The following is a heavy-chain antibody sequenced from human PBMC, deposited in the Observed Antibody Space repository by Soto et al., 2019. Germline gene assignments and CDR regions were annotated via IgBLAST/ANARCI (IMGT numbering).Heavy chain of an antibody. J-gene: IGHJ4*02. CDR1: GGSISNYF. CDR3: ARQLYSGYDYYYFDC. D-gene: IGHD5-12*01. CDR2: IYYSRNT. V-gene: IGHV4-59*08. Sequence: SETLSLTCTVSGGSISNYFWSWIRQPPGKGLEWIGYIYYSRNTNYNPSLKSRVTISVDTSKNQFSLNLSSVTAADTAVYYCARQLYSGYDYYYFDCWGQGTLVTVSS.